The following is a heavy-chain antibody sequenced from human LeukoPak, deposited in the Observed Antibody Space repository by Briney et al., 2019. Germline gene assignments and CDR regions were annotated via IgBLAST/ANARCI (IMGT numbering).Heavy chain of an antibody. CDR3: ARDRHDDYGDY. V-gene: IGHV6-1*01. CDR2: TFYRTKWYN. CDR1: GDSVSSTSAS. D-gene: IGHD3-16*01. Sequence: SQTLSLTCAISGDSVSSTSASWNWIRQSPSGGLEWLGRTFYRTKWYNEYAPSVKSRITINPDTSKNQFSLQLNSVTPDDTAFYYCARDRHDDYGDYWGQGTLVTVSS. J-gene: IGHJ4*02.